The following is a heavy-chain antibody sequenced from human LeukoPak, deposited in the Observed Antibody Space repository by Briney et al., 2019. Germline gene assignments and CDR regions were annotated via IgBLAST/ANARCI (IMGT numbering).Heavy chain of an antibody. CDR2: IYYSGST. D-gene: IGHD4-17*01. Sequence: SETLSLTCTVSGGSISSYYWSWIRQPPGKGLEWIGCIYYSGSTNYNPSLKSRVTISVDTSKNQFSLKLSSVTAADTAVYYCTREGVVGGLYGDYDRYFDYWGQGTLVTVSS. J-gene: IGHJ4*02. V-gene: IGHV4-59*01. CDR1: GGSISSYY. CDR3: TREGVVGGLYGDYDRYFDY.